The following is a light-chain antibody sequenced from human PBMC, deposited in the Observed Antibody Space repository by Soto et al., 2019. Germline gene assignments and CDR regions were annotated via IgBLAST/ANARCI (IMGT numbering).Light chain of an antibody. J-gene: IGKJ2*01. CDR3: QHPTVFT. CDR2: DVS. Sequence: DIQMTPSPSTLAASVGDTVTMTCRSSSKWLAWYQKKPGKAPKLLIYDVSNLERGVPPRFSGSTSGAESTLTITGLQPDDLRPYYCQHPTVFTFGQGTKVDIK. V-gene: IGKV1-5*01. CDR1: SSKW.